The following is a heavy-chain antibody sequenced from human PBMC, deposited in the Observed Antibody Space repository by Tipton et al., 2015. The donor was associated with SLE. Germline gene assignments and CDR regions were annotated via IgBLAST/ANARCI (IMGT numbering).Heavy chain of an antibody. D-gene: IGHD3-3*01. Sequence: TLSLTCTVSGGSISGYYWSWIRQPPGKGLEWIGEINHSGSTNYNPSLKSRVTISVDTSKNQFSLKLSSVTAADTAVYYCARGAIFGVVYWYFDLWGRGTLVTVSS. CDR1: GGSISGYY. J-gene: IGHJ2*01. V-gene: IGHV4-34*01. CDR2: INHSGST. CDR3: ARGAIFGVVYWYFDL.